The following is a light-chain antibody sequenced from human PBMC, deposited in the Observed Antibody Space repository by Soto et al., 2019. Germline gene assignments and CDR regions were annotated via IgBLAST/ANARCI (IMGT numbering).Light chain of an antibody. J-gene: IGKJ2*01. Sequence: EIVLTQSPGTLSLSPGERATLSCRASQSISSSYLAWYQQKPGQAPRLLIYAASRRATGIPDRFSGSGSGTDCPLTISRLEPEDLAVYYCQQYGSSSYTFGQGTQLEIK. V-gene: IGKV3-20*01. CDR1: QSISSSY. CDR2: AAS. CDR3: QQYGSSSYT.